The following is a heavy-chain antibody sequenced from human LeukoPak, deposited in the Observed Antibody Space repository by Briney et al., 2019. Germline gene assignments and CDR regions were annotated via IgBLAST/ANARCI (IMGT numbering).Heavy chain of an antibody. CDR2: ISGSGGST. V-gene: IGHV3-23*01. J-gene: IGHJ3*02. Sequence: PGGSLRLSCAASGFRFSTYWMTWVRQAPGKGLEWVSAISGSGGSTHYADSVKGRFTISRDNSKNTLYLQMNSLRAEDTAVYYCAKDHAVTKSSDAFDIWGQGTMVTVSS. D-gene: IGHD4-17*01. CDR1: GFRFSTYW. CDR3: AKDHAVTKSSDAFDI.